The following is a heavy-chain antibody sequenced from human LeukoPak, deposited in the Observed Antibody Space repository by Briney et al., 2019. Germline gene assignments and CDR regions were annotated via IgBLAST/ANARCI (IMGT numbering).Heavy chain of an antibody. J-gene: IGHJ6*02. CDR2: IKQDGSEK. V-gene: IGHV3-7*01. CDR3: ARSVVPASYGMDV. D-gene: IGHD2-2*01. CDR1: GFTFSNAW. Sequence: GGSLRLSCAASGFTFSNAWMSWVRQAPGKGLEWVANIKQDGSEKYYVDSVKRRFTISRDNAKNSLYLQMNSLRAEDTAVYYCARSVVPASYGMDVWGQGTTVTVSS.